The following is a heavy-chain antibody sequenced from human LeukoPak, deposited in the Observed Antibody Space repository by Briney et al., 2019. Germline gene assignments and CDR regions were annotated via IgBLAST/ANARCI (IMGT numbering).Heavy chain of an antibody. CDR1: GFTFSAYS. V-gene: IGHV3-48*01. D-gene: IGHD4-11*01. Sequence: GGSLRLSCAASGFTFSAYSMNWVRQAPEKGLEWVSYIGSSSSPIYYADSVKGRFTISRDNARNSLYLQMDSLRAEDTAVYYCARDQAYSFDYWGQGTLVTVSS. CDR2: IGSSSSPI. CDR3: ARDQAYSFDY. J-gene: IGHJ4*02.